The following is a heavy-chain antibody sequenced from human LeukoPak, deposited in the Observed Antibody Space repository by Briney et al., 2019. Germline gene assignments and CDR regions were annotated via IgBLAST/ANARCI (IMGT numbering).Heavy chain of an antibody. CDR1: GFTFSIYP. J-gene: IGHJ5*02. CDR3: ARAGATNWFDP. V-gene: IGHV3-66*01. Sequence: GGSLRLSCAASGFTFSIYPMTWVRQAPGKGLEWVSVIYSGGSTYYADSVKGRFTISRDNAKNSLYLQMNSLRAEDTAVYYCARAGATNWFDPWGQGTLVTVSS. CDR2: IYSGGST. D-gene: IGHD1-26*01.